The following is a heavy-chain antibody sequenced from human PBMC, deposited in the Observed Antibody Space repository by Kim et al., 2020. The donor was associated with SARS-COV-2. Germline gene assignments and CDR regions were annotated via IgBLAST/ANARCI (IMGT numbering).Heavy chain of an antibody. CDR2: ISYDGSNK. Sequence: GGSLRLSCAASGFTFSSYAMHWVRQAPGKGLEWVAVISYDGSNKYYADSVKGRFTISRDNSKNTLYLQMNSLRAEDTAVYYCARDCATRGYYDILTGYTLWGYGMDVWGQGTTVTVSS. D-gene: IGHD3-9*01. CDR1: GFTFSSYA. J-gene: IGHJ6*02. CDR3: ARDCATRGYYDILTGYTLWGYGMDV. V-gene: IGHV3-30*04.